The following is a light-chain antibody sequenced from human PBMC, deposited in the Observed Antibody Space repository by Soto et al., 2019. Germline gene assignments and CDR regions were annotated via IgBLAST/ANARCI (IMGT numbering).Light chain of an antibody. Sequence: QSVLTQPASVSGSPGQSITISCTGTSSDVGGYNYVSWYQQHPGKAPKLMIYEVSHRPSGVSNRFSGSKSGNTASLTISGLQAEDEADYYCSSYTSSTTNVVFGGGTKLTVL. V-gene: IGLV2-14*01. CDR1: SSDVGGYNY. J-gene: IGLJ2*01. CDR2: EVS. CDR3: SSYTSSTTNVV.